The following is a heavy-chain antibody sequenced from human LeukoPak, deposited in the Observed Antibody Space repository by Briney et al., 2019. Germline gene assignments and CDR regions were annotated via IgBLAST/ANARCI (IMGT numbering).Heavy chain of an antibody. CDR3: AGEIGSYSSSYFDY. CDR1: GYTFTDYY. J-gene: IGHJ4*02. D-gene: IGHD1-26*01. CDR2: ISPNSGGT. Sequence: GASVKVSCKASGYTFTDYYMHWVRQAPGQGLEWMGWISPNSGGTNYAQKFQGRVTMTRDTSTSTAYMELTRLRSDDTAVYYCAGEIGSYSSSYFDYWGQGTLVTVSS. V-gene: IGHV1-2*02.